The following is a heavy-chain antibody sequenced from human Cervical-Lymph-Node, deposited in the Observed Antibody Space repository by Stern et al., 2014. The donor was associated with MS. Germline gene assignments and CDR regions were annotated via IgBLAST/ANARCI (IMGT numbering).Heavy chain of an antibody. J-gene: IGHJ4*02. V-gene: IGHV3-13*01. D-gene: IGHD3-16*01. CDR3: VRSVWENYPI. CDR1: GFTFSSFD. Sequence: EMQLVESGGGLVQPGGSLRLSCAASGFTFSSFDMHWVRQATGKGLEWVSSIGTTGDTYYPDSVKGRFTISRENAKDSLYLQMDSLRAGDTAVYYCVRSVWENYPIWGQGTLVTVSS. CDR2: IGTTGDT.